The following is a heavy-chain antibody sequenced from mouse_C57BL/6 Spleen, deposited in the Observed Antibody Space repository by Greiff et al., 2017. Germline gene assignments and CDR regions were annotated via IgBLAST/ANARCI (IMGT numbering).Heavy chain of an antibody. CDR3: ARITTVLESFDY. Sequence: EVKLMESGGGLVKPGGSLKLSCAASGFTFSDYGMHWVSQAPEKGLEWVAYISSGSSTIYYADTVKGRITISRDNAKNTLFLQMTSLRSEDTAMYYCARITTVLESFDYWGQGTTLTVSS. V-gene: IGHV5-17*01. CDR1: GFTFSDYG. D-gene: IGHD1-1*01. CDR2: ISSGSSTI. J-gene: IGHJ2*01.